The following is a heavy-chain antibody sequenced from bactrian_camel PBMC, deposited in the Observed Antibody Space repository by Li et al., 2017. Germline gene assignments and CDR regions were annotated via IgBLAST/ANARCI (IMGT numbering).Heavy chain of an antibody. CDR2: ITSGSAGT. CDR1: GFTFSSYA. D-gene: IGHD4*01. J-gene: IGHJ4*01. V-gene: IGHV3S31*01. Sequence: VQLVESGGGLVQFGGSLRLSCVASGFTFSSYAMSWVRQAPGEGLEWISAITSGSAGTYSIDSVKGRFTISRNDAKNTLYLQMNSLKSEDTALYYCATGRRATIARGEDNYWARGPRSPSP.